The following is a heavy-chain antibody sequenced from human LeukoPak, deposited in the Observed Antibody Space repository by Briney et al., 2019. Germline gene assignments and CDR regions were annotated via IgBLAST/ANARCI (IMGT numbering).Heavy chain of an antibody. J-gene: IGHJ4*02. CDR2: INPNSGGT. Sequence: ASVTVSCKASGYTFTGYYMHWVRQAPGQGLAWMGWINPNSGGTNYAQKFQGRVTMTRDTSISTAYMELSRLRSDDTAVYYCARGSPYVLRYFDWSLFDYWGQGTLVTVSS. CDR1: GYTFTGYY. CDR3: ARGSPYVLRYFDWSLFDY. V-gene: IGHV1-2*02. D-gene: IGHD3-9*01.